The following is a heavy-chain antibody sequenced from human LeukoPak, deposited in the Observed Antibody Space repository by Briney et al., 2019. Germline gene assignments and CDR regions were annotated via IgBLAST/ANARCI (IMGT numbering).Heavy chain of an antibody. J-gene: IGHJ4*02. CDR1: GFSFNSYS. V-gene: IGHV3-48*02. D-gene: IGHD5-12*01. Sequence: PGRSLRLSCAASGFSFNSYSMNWVRQAPGKGLEWVSYISSGSRTIYYADSVKGRFTISRDNAKNSLYLQMNSLRDEDTAVYYCARDRGTGYSGYDYSDYWGQGTLVTVSS. CDR2: ISSGSRTI. CDR3: ARDRGTGYSGYDYSDY.